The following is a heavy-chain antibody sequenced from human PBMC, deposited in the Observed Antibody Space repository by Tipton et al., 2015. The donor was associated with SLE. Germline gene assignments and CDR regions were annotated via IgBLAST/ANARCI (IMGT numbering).Heavy chain of an antibody. V-gene: IGHV3-21*01. J-gene: IGHJ6*03. D-gene: IGHD3-3*01. CDR3: ARDLLEWTYYYMDV. CDR1: GFTLSDYS. Sequence: GSLRLSCVASGFTLSDYSMNWVRQAPGKGLEWVSSISSRSSYIYYADSVKGRFTISRDNSKNTLYLQMNSLRAEDTAVYYCARDLLEWTYYYMDVWGKGTTVTVSS. CDR2: ISSRSSYI.